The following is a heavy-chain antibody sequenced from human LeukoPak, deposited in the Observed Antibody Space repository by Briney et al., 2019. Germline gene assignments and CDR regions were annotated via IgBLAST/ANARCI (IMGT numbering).Heavy chain of an antibody. J-gene: IGHJ6*02. CDR3: ARLRIGNSNYDILTGCFGVLPDV. Sequence: PSETLSLTCAVFGGSFSGYYWSWIRQSPEKGLEWIGEMSHTGATNYNPSLKSRVTVSVDTSKNQFSLKLSSVTAADTAVYYCARLRIGNSNYDILTGCFGVLPDVWGQGTTVTVSS. V-gene: IGHV4-34*01. CDR2: MSHTGAT. CDR1: GGSFSGYY. D-gene: IGHD3-9*01.